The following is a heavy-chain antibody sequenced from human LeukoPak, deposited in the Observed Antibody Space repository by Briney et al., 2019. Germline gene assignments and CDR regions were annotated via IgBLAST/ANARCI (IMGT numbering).Heavy chain of an antibody. CDR1: GGSISSYY. Sequence: SETLSLTCTVSGGSISSYYWSWIRQPPGKGLEWIGYIYYSGSTNYNPSLKSRVTISVDTSKNQFSLKLSSVTAADTAVYYCARTGDSWEAFDIWGQGTMVTVSS. J-gene: IGHJ3*02. CDR3: ARTGDSWEAFDI. CDR2: IYYSGST. V-gene: IGHV4-59*01. D-gene: IGHD7-27*01.